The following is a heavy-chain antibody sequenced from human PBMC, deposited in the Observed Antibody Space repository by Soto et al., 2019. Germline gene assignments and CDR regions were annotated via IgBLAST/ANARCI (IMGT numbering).Heavy chain of an antibody. J-gene: IGHJ6*02. CDR3: ARDRKLVIPGNYYYYGMDV. CDR2: ISSSGTI. V-gene: IGHV4-59*01. Sequence: SETLSLTCSVSGGSIRDYFWTWVRQPPGKGLEWIGYISSSGTINYNSSLKSRVTISLDTSRNHFSLKLSSVTTADTAVYFCARDRKLVIPGNYYYYGMDVWGQGTTGTVSS. D-gene: IGHD3-9*01. CDR1: GGSIRDYF.